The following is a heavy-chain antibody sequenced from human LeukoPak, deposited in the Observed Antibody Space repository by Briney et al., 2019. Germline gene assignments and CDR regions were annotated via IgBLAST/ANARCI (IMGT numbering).Heavy chain of an antibody. Sequence: SETLSLTCAVYGGSFSGYYWSWIRQPPGKGLEWIGEINHSGSTNYNPSLKSRVTISVDTSKNQFSLKLSSVTAADTAVYYCARLSKKRWLQLPSYFDYWGQGTLVTVSS. CDR2: INHSGST. J-gene: IGHJ4*02. CDR3: ARLSKKRWLQLPSYFDY. D-gene: IGHD5-24*01. CDR1: GGSFSGYY. V-gene: IGHV4-34*01.